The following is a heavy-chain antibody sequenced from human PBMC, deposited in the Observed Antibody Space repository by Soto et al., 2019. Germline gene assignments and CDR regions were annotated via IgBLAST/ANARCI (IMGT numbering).Heavy chain of an antibody. D-gene: IGHD4-17*01. CDR1: GYSFTNYW. V-gene: IGHV5-10-1*01. J-gene: IGHJ6*02. Sequence: PGESLKISCKGSGYSFTNYWITWVRQMPGKGLEWMGRIDPSDSYTNYSPSFQGHVTISADKSISTAYLQWSSLKASDTAMFYCARLRPTTVTTHMAYYAFDVWGRGTTVTVSS. CDR3: ARLRPTTVTTHMAYYAFDV. CDR2: IDPSDSYT.